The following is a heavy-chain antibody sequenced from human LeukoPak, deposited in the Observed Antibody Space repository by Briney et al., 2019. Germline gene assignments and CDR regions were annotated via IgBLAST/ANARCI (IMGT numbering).Heavy chain of an antibody. CDR2: ISGSGGST. CDR1: GFTFSSYG. D-gene: IGHD3-22*01. J-gene: IGHJ6*03. CDR3: ARGRDMMKVVAMRGYYYYLDV. V-gene: IGHV3-23*01. Sequence: GGSLRLSCAASGFTFSSYGMSWVRQAPGKGLEWVSAISGSGGSTYYADSVKGRFTISRDNSKNMLYLQMNSLRPGDTAVYYCARGRDMMKVVAMRGYYYYLDVWGKGTTVTVSS.